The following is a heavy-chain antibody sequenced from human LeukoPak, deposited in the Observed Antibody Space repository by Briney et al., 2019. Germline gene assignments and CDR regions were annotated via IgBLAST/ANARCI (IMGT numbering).Heavy chain of an antibody. Sequence: PSETLSLTCTVSGGSISDYYWSWIRQPPGKGLEWIGYFSNSGTTNQNPSLKSRVTMSVDTSKNQFSLKLSSVTAADTAVYYCARDFTKTASPDAFDFWGQGTLVIVSS. CDR1: GGSISDYY. D-gene: IGHD1-1*01. J-gene: IGHJ3*01. CDR3: ARDFTKTASPDAFDF. V-gene: IGHV4-59*12. CDR2: FSNSGTT.